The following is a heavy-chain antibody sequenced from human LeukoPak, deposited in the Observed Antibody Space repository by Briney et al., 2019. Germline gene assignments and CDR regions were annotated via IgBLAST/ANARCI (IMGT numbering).Heavy chain of an antibody. Sequence: KPSETLSLTCTVSGGSISSSSYYWGWIRQPPGKGLEWIASIYYSGSTYYNPSLKSRVTISVDTSKNQFSLKLSSVTAADTAVYYCARHFEDYVWGSYPFDYWGQGTLVTVSS. V-gene: IGHV4-39*01. D-gene: IGHD3-16*02. CDR2: IYYSGST. CDR1: GGSISSSSYY. J-gene: IGHJ4*02. CDR3: ARHFEDYVWGSYPFDY.